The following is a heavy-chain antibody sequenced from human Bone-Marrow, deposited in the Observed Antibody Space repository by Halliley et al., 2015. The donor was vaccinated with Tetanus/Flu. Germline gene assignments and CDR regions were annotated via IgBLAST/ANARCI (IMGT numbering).Heavy chain of an antibody. CDR3: ARGIFGRMAVTGSDY. CDR1: GFIFTDYS. CDR2: ISASGSYI. V-gene: IGHV3-21*04. D-gene: IGHD3-3*02. Sequence: SLRLSCGASGFIFTDYSINWVRQAPGKGLEWVSSISASGSYIYYADSVQGQFTISRDSAKETVFLQMDSLRVEDSALYYCARGIFGRMAVTGSDYWGQGTLVSVSS. J-gene: IGHJ4*02.